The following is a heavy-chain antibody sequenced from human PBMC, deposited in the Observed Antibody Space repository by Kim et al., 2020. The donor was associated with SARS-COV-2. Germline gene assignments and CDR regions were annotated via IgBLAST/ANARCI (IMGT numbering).Heavy chain of an antibody. V-gene: IGHV7-4-1*02. CDR3: ARDPEGRSGYYPY. CDR1: GYTFTTYG. D-gene: IGHD3-3*01. Sequence: ASVKVSCKASGYTFTTYGLGWVRQAPGQGPEWMGWINTNTGSPMYAQAFTGRFFFSLDTSVNTAYLQINSLKADDTAVYYCARDPEGRSGYYPYWGQGTLVTVSS. J-gene: IGHJ4*02. CDR2: INTNTGSP.